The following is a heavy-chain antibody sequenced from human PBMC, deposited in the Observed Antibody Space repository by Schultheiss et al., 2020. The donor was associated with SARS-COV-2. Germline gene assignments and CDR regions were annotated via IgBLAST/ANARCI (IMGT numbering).Heavy chain of an antibody. Sequence: SETLSLTCAVSGYSISNGYYWGWIRQPPGKGLEWIGYIHYSGSTNYNPSLKSRVTISVDTSKNQFSLKLSSVTAADTAVYYCARGGDSGYDDPGGFDYWGQGTLVTVSS. CDR2: IHYSGST. J-gene: IGHJ4*02. CDR1: GYSISNGYY. V-gene: IGHV4-59*01. D-gene: IGHD5-12*01. CDR3: ARGGDSGYDDPGGFDY.